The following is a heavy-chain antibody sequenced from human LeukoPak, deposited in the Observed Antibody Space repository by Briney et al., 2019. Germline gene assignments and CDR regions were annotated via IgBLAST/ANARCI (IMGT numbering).Heavy chain of an antibody. CDR3: ARANSGSYYSDFDY. CDR1: GFTFSSYS. D-gene: IGHD1-26*01. CDR2: ISSSSSTI. V-gene: IGHV3-48*01. Sequence: GGSLRLSCAASGFTFSSYSMNWVRQAPGKGLEWVSYISSSSSTIYYADSVKGRFTISRDNAKNSLYLQMNSLRAEDTAVYYCARANSGSYYSDFDYWGQGTLVTVSS. J-gene: IGHJ4*02.